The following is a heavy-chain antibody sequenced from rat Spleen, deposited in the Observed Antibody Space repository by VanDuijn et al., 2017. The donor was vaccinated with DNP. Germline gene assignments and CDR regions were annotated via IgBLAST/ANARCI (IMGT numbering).Heavy chain of an antibody. CDR1: GYSITSSYR. CDR2: INSAGST. D-gene: IGHD1-11*01. J-gene: IGHJ2*01. CDR3: AGHALLTTEALDY. Sequence: EVQLQESGPGLVKPSQSLSLTCSVTGYSITSSYRWNWIRKFPGNKLEWMGYINSAGSTNYNPSLKGRISITSDTSKNQFLLQMNSLKSEDTATYYCAGHALLTTEALDYWGQGVMVTVSS. V-gene: IGHV3-3*01.